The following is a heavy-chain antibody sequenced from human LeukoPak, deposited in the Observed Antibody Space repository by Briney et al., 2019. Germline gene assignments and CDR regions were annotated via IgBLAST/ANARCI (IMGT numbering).Heavy chain of an antibody. CDR2: INSDGAT. CDR3: ARSAADAFDY. V-gene: IGHV3-74*01. J-gene: IGHJ4*02. CDR1: GFTFRSYW. Sequence: GGSLRLSCAASGFTFRSYWMHWVRQVPGKGLVWVSLINSDGATSHADSVKGRFTISRDNAKNTLYLQMDSLRAEDTAVYYCARSAADAFDYWGQGTLVTVSS.